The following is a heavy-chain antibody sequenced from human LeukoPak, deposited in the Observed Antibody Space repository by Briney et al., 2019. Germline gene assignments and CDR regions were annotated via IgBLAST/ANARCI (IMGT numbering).Heavy chain of an antibody. CDR2: IYHSGST. D-gene: IGHD6-13*01. Sequence: SETLSLTCAVSGGSISSSNWWSWVRQPPGKGLEWIGEIYHSGSTNYNPSLKSRVTIPVDKSKNQFSLKLSSVTAADTAVYYCAAAAGTGASAFDIWGQGTMVTVSS. J-gene: IGHJ3*02. CDR3: AAAAGTGASAFDI. V-gene: IGHV4-4*02. CDR1: GGSISSSNW.